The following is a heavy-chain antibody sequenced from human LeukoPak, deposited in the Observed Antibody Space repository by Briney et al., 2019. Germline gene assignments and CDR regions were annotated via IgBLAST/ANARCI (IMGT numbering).Heavy chain of an antibody. CDR3: ARDAALLSASGTGASVDY. CDR2: LPYDGINK. J-gene: IGHJ4*02. D-gene: IGHD6-13*01. CDR1: GFTFSSYA. Sequence: GGSLRLSCAASGFTFSSYAFHWVRQAPGEGLEWVAVLPYDGINKYYADSVKGRFTISRDNAKNTLFLQMSSLRAEDTAVYYCARDAALLSASGTGASVDYWGQGTLVTVSS. V-gene: IGHV3-30-3*01.